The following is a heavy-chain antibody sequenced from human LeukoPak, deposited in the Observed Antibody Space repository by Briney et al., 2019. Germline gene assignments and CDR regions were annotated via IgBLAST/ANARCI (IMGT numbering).Heavy chain of an antibody. CDR2: ISGSGGST. D-gene: IGHD2-21*02. CDR1: GFTFSSYA. J-gene: IGHJ4*02. V-gene: IGHV3-23*01. CDR3: AKLNLVVVTEIDY. Sequence: GGSLRLSCAASGFTFSSYAMSWVRQAPGKGLEWVSAISGSGGSTYYADSVKGRFTISRDNSKNTLYLQTNSLRAEDTAVYYCAKLNLVVVTEIDYWGQGTLVTVSS.